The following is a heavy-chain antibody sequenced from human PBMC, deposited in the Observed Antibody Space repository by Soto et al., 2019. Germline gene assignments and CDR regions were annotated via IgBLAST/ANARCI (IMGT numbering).Heavy chain of an antibody. V-gene: IGHV1-18*01. Sequence: QVLLVQSGAEVKKPGASVKVSCKTSGYTFIDFGITWVRQAPGQDLERMGWISGKNGNTKYAQTFQGRVTMTTDTSTSTAFMELRNLRSDDTASYYCAKSSVAGSSCFDYWGQGSQVIVSS. CDR1: GYTFIDFG. CDR2: ISGKNGNT. D-gene: IGHD6-19*01. J-gene: IGHJ4*01. CDR3: AKSSVAGSSCFDY.